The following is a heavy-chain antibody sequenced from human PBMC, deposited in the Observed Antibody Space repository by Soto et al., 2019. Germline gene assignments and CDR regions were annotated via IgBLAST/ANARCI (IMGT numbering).Heavy chain of an antibody. J-gene: IGHJ4*02. CDR2: MYSGGST. CDR3: ARDCVLAYCV. CDR1: GFAVKNNY. V-gene: IGHV3-66*01. Sequence: PGGSLRLSCAATGFAVKNNYMIWVRQAPGKGLEWVSVMYSGGSTYYADSVKGGFTISRDISKNTLYLQMNSLRAEDTAVYYCARDCVLAYCVWGQGTLVTVSS. D-gene: IGHD2-21*01.